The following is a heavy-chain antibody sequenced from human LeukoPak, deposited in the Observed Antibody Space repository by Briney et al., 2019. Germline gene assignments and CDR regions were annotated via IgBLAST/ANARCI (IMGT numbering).Heavy chain of an antibody. Sequence: GGSLRLACAASGFTFNDYYMSWIRQAPGKGLEWLSYINIGGTNTHYADSVKGRFTISRDNAKKSLYLEMNNLRAEDTAVYYCATDGAGFDTCGQGVLVTVSS. CDR1: GFTFNDYY. J-gene: IGHJ5*02. V-gene: IGHV3-11*01. CDR2: INIGGTNT. CDR3: ATDGAGFDT.